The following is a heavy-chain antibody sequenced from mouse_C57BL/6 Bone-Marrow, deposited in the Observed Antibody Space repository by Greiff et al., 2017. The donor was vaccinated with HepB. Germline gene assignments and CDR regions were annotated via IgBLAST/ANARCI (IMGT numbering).Heavy chain of an antibody. V-gene: IGHV14-1*01. D-gene: IGHD1-1*01. CDR1: GFNIKDYY. CDR3: TKDYGSRGGWFAY. CDR2: IDPEDGDT. J-gene: IGHJ3*01. Sequence: VQLQQSGAELVRPGASVKLSCTASGFNIKDYYMHWVKQRPEQGLEWIGRIDPEDGDTEYAPKFQGKATMTAYTSSNTAYLQLSSLTSEDTAVYYCTKDYGSRGGWFAYWGQGTLVTVSA.